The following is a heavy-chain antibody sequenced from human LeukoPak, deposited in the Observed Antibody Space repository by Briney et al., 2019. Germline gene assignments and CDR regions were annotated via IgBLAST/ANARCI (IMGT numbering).Heavy chain of an antibody. Sequence: SQTLSLTCTVSGGSISSGDYYWSWIRQPPGKGLEWIGYIYYSGSTYYNPSLKSRVTIPVDTSKNQFSLKLSSVTAADTAVYYCASWTSPRAFDIWGQGTMVTVSS. CDR1: GGSISSGDYY. CDR3: ASWTSPRAFDI. CDR2: IYYSGST. V-gene: IGHV4-30-4*01. J-gene: IGHJ3*02. D-gene: IGHD3/OR15-3a*01.